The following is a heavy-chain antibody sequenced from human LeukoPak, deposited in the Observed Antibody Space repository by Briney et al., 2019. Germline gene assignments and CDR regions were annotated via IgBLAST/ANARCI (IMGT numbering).Heavy chain of an antibody. V-gene: IGHV4-39*07. D-gene: IGHD1-14*01. CDR1: GGSISSYY. CDR2: IYYSGST. Sequence: SETLSLTCTVSGGSISSYYWGWIRQPPGKGLEWIGSIYYSGSTYYNPSLKSRVTISVDTSKNQFSLKLSSVTAADTAVYYCARLDNLYDAFDIWGQGTMVTVSS. J-gene: IGHJ3*02. CDR3: ARLDNLYDAFDI.